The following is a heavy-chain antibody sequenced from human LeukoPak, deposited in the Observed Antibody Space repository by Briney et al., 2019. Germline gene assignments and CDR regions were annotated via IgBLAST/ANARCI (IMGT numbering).Heavy chain of an antibody. D-gene: IGHD5-12*01. V-gene: IGHV1-2*02. CDR1: GYTFTGHY. CDR2: IYPKSGGT. CDR3: VRDGYSGGAFDI. Sequence: VKVSCKASGYTFTGHYMHWVRQAPGQGLEWMGWIYPKSGGTNYAQKFQTRVTMTRDTSITTAFMELNILKSDDAAVYYCVRDGYSGGAFDIWGQGTMVTVSS. J-gene: IGHJ3*02.